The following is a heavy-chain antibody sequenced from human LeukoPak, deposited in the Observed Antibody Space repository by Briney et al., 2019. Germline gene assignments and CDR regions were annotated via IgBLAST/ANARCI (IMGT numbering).Heavy chain of an antibody. CDR3: AGRLLWFGESLYYFDY. CDR2: INHSGST. D-gene: IGHD3-10*01. CDR1: GGSFSGYY. Sequence: SQTLSLTCAVYGGSFSGYYWSWIRQPPGKGLEWIGEINHSGSTNYNPSLKSRVTISVDTSKNQFSLKLSSVTAADTAVYYCAGRLLWFGESLYYFDYWGQGTLVTVSS. V-gene: IGHV4-34*01. J-gene: IGHJ4*02.